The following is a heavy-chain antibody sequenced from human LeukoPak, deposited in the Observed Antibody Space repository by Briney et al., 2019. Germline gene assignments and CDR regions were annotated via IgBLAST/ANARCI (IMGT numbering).Heavy chain of an antibody. J-gene: IGHJ4*02. CDR3: ARERADSSGYSSLNFDY. D-gene: IGHD3-22*01. Sequence: SETLFLTCTVSGGSISSYYWSWIRQPPGKGLGWGGYISYSGSTNYNPSLKSRVTISVDTSKNQFSLKLSSVTAADTAVYYCARERADSSGYSSLNFDYWGQGTLVTVSS. V-gene: IGHV4-59*12. CDR2: ISYSGST. CDR1: GGSISSYY.